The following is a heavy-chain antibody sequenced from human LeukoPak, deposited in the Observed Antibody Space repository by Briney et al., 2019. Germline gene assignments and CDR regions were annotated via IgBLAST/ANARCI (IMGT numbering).Heavy chain of an antibody. Sequence: SETLSLTCTVYGGSFSGYYWSWIRQPPEKGLEWIGEINHSGSTNYNPSLKSRVTISVDTSKNQFSLKLSSVTAADTAVYYCARAKKWLRFPSAGDKYYFDYWGQGTLVTVSS. D-gene: IGHD5-12*01. CDR2: INHSGST. J-gene: IGHJ4*02. CDR3: ARAKKWLRFPSAGDKYYFDY. V-gene: IGHV4-34*01. CDR1: GGSFSGYY.